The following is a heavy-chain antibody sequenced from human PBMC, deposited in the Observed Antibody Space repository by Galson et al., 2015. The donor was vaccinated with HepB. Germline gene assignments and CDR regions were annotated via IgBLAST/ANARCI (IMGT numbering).Heavy chain of an antibody. D-gene: IGHD4-17*01. J-gene: IGHJ3*02. CDR3: ARIVYGDYYPNDAFDI. V-gene: IGHV4-30-4*01. CDR1: GGSISSGDYY. Sequence: LSLTCTVSGGSISSGDYYWSWIRQPPGKGLEWIGYIYYSGSTYYNPSLKSRVTISVDTSKNQFSLKLSSVTAADTAVYYCARIVYGDYYPNDAFDIWGQGTMVTVSS. CDR2: IYYSGST.